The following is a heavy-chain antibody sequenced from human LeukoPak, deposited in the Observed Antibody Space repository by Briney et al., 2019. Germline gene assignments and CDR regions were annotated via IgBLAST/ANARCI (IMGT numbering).Heavy chain of an antibody. D-gene: IGHD3-10*01. V-gene: IGHV7-4-1*02. CDR1: GYTFTSYG. Sequence: ASVKVSCKASGYTFTSYGMNWVRQAPGQGLEWMGWINTNTGNPTYAQGFTGRFVFSLDTSVSTAYLQISSLEAEDTAVYYCARVLAMIRGAPFDYWGQGTLVTVSS. CDR2: INTNTGNP. J-gene: IGHJ4*02. CDR3: ARVLAMIRGAPFDY.